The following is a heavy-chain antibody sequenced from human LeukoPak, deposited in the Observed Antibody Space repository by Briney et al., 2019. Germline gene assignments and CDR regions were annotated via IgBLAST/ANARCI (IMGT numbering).Heavy chain of an antibody. CDR3: ARDPGTGTTSSPVDY. Sequence: PGGSLRLSCAASGLTFSSYGMHWVRQAPGKGREWVAVIWYDGSNKYYADSVKGRFTISRDNSKNTLYLQMNSLRAEDTAVYYCARDPGTGTTSSPVDYWGQGTLVTVSS. J-gene: IGHJ4*02. D-gene: IGHD1-7*01. CDR1: GLTFSSYG. V-gene: IGHV3-33*01. CDR2: IWYDGSNK.